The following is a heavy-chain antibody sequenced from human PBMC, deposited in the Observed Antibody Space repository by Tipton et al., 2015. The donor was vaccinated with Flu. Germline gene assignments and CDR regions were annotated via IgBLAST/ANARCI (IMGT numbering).Heavy chain of an antibody. Sequence: GLVKPSDTLSLTCTVSGDSISSRYYWAWIRQPPGKGLEWIGNIHRSGSFKSNPSLKSRVTISVDTSNNQFSLRVLSLTAADTAVYYCARGSGYANAYLDSWGRGTLVTVSS. V-gene: IGHV4-38-2*02. J-gene: IGHJ4*02. D-gene: IGHD5-12*01. CDR3: ARGSGYANAYLDS. CDR2: IHRSGSF. CDR1: GDSISSRYY.